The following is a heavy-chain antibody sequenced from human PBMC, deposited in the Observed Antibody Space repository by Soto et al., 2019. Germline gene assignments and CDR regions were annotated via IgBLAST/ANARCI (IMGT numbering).Heavy chain of an antibody. Sequence: QVQLVQSGAEVKKPGSSVKVSCKASGGTFSSYAISWVRQAPGQGLEWMGGIIAICGTANYAQKFQGRVTMTADESTSTADMALSSLRSEDPNLDCSAGLAVNTRPSQYYYYYGIDVWGQGTTVTVSS. V-gene: IGHV1-69*01. CDR1: GGTFSSYA. CDR3: AGLAVNTRPSQYYYYYGIDV. CDR2: IIAICGTA. J-gene: IGHJ6*02. D-gene: IGHD1-26*01.